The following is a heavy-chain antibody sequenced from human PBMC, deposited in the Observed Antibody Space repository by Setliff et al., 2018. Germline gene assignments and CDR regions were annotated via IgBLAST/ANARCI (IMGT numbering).Heavy chain of an antibody. Sequence: SETLSLTCTVPGGSINSGPYYWTWIRQSAGKGLEWLGQIYSKGSMNYNPSLKSRVTISADSSKSQFFLRLTSVAAADTAIYYCARGDSSGNNYPVLDYWGQGTLVTVSS. D-gene: IGHD5-18*01. V-gene: IGHV4-61*09. CDR3: ARGDSSGNNYPVLDY. CDR2: IYSKGSM. CDR1: GGSINSGPYY. J-gene: IGHJ4*02.